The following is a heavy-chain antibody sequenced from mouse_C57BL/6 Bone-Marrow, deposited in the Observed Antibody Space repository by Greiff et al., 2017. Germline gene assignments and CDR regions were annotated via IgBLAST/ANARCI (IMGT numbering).Heavy chain of an antibody. CDR1: GFSLTSYG. CDR2: LWRGGST. J-gene: IGHJ3*01. V-gene: IGHV2-4-1*01. D-gene: IGHD4-1*01. Sequence: VQGVESGPGLVQPSQSLSISCTVSGFSLTSYGVHWVRQSPGPGLEWLGVLWRGGSTDYNAAFISRLSISKYKSKSQVCFKMNSLQADDTAINYCARNWDWSWFAYWGQGTLVTVAA. CDR3: ARNWDWSWFAY.